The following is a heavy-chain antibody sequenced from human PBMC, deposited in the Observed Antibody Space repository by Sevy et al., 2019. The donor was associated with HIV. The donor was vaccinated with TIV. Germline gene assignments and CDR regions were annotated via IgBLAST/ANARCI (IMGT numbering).Heavy chain of an antibody. J-gene: IGHJ3*02. CDR3: ARDEAAAGDAFDI. CDR1: GFTFSSYS. V-gene: IGHV3-21*01. CDR2: ISSSSSYI. Sequence: WGSLRLSCAASGFTFSSYSMNWVRQAPGKGLEWVSSISSSSSYIYYADSVKGRFTISRDNAKNSLYLQMNSLRAEDTAVYYCARDEAAAGDAFDIWGQGTMVTVSS. D-gene: IGHD6-13*01.